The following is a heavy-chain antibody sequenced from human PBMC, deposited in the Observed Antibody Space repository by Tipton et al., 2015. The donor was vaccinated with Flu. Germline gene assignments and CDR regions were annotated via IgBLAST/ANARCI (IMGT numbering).Heavy chain of an antibody. D-gene: IGHD2-2*02. V-gene: IGHV3-74*01. CDR3: AREELGSCTSTKCYRYFDL. J-gene: IGHJ2*01. CDR2: INTDGSST. Sequence: GSLRLSCAASGFIFSSYWMHWVRQAPGKGPVWVSRINTDGSSTSYADSVKGRFTVSRDNAKDTLYLQMNSLRAEDTAVYYCAREELGSCTSTKCYRYFDLWGRGALVSVSS. CDR1: GFIFSSYW.